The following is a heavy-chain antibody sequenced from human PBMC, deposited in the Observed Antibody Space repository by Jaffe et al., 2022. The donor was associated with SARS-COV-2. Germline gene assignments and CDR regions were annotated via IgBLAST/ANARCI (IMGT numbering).Heavy chain of an antibody. CDR3: AREGYDYVWGSHDSYWYFDL. Sequence: QVQLQESGPGLVKPSQTLSLTCTVSGGSISSGSYYWSWIRQPAGKGLEWIGRIYTSGSTNYNPSLKSRVTISVDTSKNQFSLKLSSVTAADTAVYYCAREGYDYVWGSHDSYWYFDLWGRGTLVTVSS. CDR2: IYTSGST. J-gene: IGHJ2*01. V-gene: IGHV4-61*02. D-gene: IGHD3-16*01. CDR1: GGSISSGSYY.